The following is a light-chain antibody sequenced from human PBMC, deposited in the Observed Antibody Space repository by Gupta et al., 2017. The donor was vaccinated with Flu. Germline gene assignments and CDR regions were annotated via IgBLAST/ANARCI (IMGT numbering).Light chain of an antibody. CDR1: SASVSTTHY. CDR3: VLLVRSVVWV. Sequence: TVTLHCGLNSASVSTTHYPSWFKQNPGQAPCTRIHSTNTRSSGVPERVSASILGNNEAPLTTGAQADDEADEYCVLLVRSVVWVFGGGTKLTVL. V-gene: IGLV8-61*01. CDR2: STN. J-gene: IGLJ3*02.